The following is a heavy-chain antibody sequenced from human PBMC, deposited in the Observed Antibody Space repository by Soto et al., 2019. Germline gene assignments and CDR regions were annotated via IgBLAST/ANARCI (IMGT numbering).Heavy chain of an antibody. D-gene: IGHD5-12*01. V-gene: IGHV3-30-3*01. CDR3: ARDRGYSGYNGAFDI. CDR1: GFTFSSYA. CDR2: ISYDGSNK. Sequence: QVQLVESGGGVVQPGRSLRLSCAASGFTFSSYAMHWVRQAPGKGLEWVAVISYDGSNKYYADSVKGRFTISRDNSKNTVYVQINSLRVEDTAVYYCARDRGYSGYNGAFDIWGQGTMVTVSS. J-gene: IGHJ3*02.